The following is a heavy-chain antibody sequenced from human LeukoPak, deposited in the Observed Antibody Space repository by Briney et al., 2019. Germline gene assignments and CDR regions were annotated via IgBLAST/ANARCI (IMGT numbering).Heavy chain of an antibody. CDR3: ARGNTWYYFDY. D-gene: IGHD6-13*01. CDR1: GHSISSIYY. Sequence: PSETLSLTCTVSGHSISSIYYWGWIRQPPGKGLEWIGTIFHTGSTYYNPSLKSRVTKSVDMSKNQFSLKLSSVTAADTAVYYCARGNTWYYFDYWGQGALVTASS. J-gene: IGHJ4*02. CDR2: IFHTGST. V-gene: IGHV4-38-2*02.